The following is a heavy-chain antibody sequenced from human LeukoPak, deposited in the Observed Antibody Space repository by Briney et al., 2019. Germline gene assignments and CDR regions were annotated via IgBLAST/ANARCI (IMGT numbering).Heavy chain of an antibody. CDR1: GFTFSSYG. CDR3: ARVGVGSYNWFDP. V-gene: IGHV3-30*02. CDR2: IRYDGSNK. D-gene: IGHD2-15*01. Sequence: GGSLRLSCAASGFTFSSYGMHWVRQAPGKGLEWVAFIRYDGSNKYYADSVKGRFTISRDNSKNTLYLQMNSLRAEDTAVYYCARVGVGSYNWFDPWGQGTMVTVSS. J-gene: IGHJ5*02.